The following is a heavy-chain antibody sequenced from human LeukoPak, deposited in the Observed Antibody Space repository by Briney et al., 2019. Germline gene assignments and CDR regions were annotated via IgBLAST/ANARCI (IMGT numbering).Heavy chain of an antibody. CDR2: IKYDGSEK. Sequence: GGSLRLSCVASDFTFSTYWMSWVRQAPGKGLEWMANIKYDGSEKYYVDSVKGRFTISRDNAKNSVHLQMNSLRAEDTAVYYCARVKKSYGYWDYWGQGTPVTVS. D-gene: IGHD3-16*01. J-gene: IGHJ4*02. V-gene: IGHV3-7*01. CDR1: DFTFSTYW. CDR3: ARVKKSYGYWDY.